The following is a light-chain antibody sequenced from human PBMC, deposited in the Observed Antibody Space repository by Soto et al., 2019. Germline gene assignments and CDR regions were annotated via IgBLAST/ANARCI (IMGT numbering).Light chain of an antibody. V-gene: IGKV1-27*01. J-gene: IGKJ3*01. CDR2: SAS. CDR3: QKYDSAPYT. CDR1: QDIGYF. Sequence: DIQMPQSPSSLSASVGDRVTITCRARQDIGYFLTWYQQRPGKVLKLIIYSASSLFSGAPSRVSGSGSGTYFTLTICHLQPDDVATYYWQKYDSAPYTFGPGNRVEIK.